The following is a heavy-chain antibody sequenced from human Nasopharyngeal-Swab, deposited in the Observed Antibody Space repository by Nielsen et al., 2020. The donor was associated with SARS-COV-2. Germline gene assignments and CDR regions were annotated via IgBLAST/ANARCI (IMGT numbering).Heavy chain of an antibody. Sequence: GESLKISCAASGFTFSSYAMSWVRQAPGKGLEWVSAISGSGGSTYYADSVKGRFTISRDNSKNTLYLQMNSLRAEDTAVYYCAKVGQEYYYDSSGYYLDWFDPWGQGTLVTVSP. D-gene: IGHD3-22*01. V-gene: IGHV3-23*01. J-gene: IGHJ5*02. CDR2: ISGSGGST. CDR1: GFTFSSYA. CDR3: AKVGQEYYYDSSGYYLDWFDP.